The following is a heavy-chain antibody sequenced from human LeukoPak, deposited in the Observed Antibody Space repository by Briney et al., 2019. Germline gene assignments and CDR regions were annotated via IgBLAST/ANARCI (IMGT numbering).Heavy chain of an antibody. CDR3: ARGPTYGDRVDYLES. Sequence: GGSLRLSCAASGFTFSSYWMTWVRQAPGKGLQWVAGIKQGGTTKYYAGSVKGRFTVSRDNAKNSLYLQMNSLTAGATALYYCARGPTYGDRVDYLESWGQGTKVTVSS. CDR1: GFTFSSYW. V-gene: IGHV3-7*01. D-gene: IGHD4-17*01. CDR2: IKQGGTTK. J-gene: IGHJ4*02.